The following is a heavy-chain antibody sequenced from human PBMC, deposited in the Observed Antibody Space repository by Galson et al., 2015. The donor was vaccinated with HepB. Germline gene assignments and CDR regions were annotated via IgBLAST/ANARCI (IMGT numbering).Heavy chain of an antibody. CDR1: GYSFTTYW. D-gene: IGHD2-15*01. CDR2: IYPDDSDT. Sequence: QSGAEVKKPGESPKISCKGSGYSFTTYWIGWVRQMPGKGLEWMGIIYPDDSDTRYSASFQGQVTISADKSISTAYLQWSSLKASDIAMYYCARRGYCSGGNCHSHAFDLWGQGTMVTVSS. CDR3: ARRGYCSGGNCHSHAFDL. V-gene: IGHV5-51*03. J-gene: IGHJ3*01.